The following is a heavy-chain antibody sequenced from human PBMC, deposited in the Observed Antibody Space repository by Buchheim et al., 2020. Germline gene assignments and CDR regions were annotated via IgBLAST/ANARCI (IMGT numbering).Heavy chain of an antibody. D-gene: IGHD3-3*01. J-gene: IGHJ6*02. CDR3: VRDQGVGSGMDV. Sequence: QVQLVESGGGVVQPGRSLRLSCAASGFTFRDYGMHWVRQAPGKGLERLAVVWYDGSTKYYRDFVRGRFTISRDNSKNTVYLQMNSLGAEDTAVYHCVRDQGVGSGMDVWGEGT. CDR1: GFTFRDYG. CDR2: VWYDGSTK. V-gene: IGHV3-33*01.